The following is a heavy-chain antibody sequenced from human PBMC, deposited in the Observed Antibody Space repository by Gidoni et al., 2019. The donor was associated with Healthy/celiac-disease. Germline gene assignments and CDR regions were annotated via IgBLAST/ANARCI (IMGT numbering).Heavy chain of an antibody. Sequence: QVQLVESGGGVVQPGRSLRLSCAASGFTFSSYGMHWVRQAPGKGLEWVAVIWYDGSNKYYADSVKGRFTISRDNSKNTLYLQMNSLRAEDTAVYYCARPSTTGDYYFDYWGQGTLVTVSS. CDR2: IWYDGSNK. CDR1: GFTFSSYG. V-gene: IGHV3-33*01. D-gene: IGHD4-17*01. CDR3: ARPSTTGDYYFDY. J-gene: IGHJ4*02.